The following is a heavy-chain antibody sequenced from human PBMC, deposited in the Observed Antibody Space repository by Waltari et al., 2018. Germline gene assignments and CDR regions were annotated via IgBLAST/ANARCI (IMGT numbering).Heavy chain of an antibody. J-gene: IGHJ3*02. CDR1: GFTFSSYA. D-gene: IGHD3-10*01. Sequence: QVQLVESGGGVVQPGRSLRLSCAAAGFTFSSYAMHWVRQAPGKGLEWVAVISDDGSNKYYADSVKGLFTISSDNSKNTLYLQMNSLRAEDTAVYYCARDSGRAFDIWGQGTMVTVSS. CDR2: ISDDGSNK. V-gene: IGHV3-30-3*01. CDR3: ARDSGRAFDI.